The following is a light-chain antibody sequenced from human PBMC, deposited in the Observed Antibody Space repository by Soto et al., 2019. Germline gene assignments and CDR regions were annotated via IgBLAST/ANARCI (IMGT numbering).Light chain of an antibody. J-gene: IGLJ2*01. V-gene: IGLV1-40*01. CDR1: GSNIGAAYD. CDR2: GNN. CDR3: QSYDSSLSGSV. Sequence: QLVLTQPPSVSGAPGQRVTISCTGSGSNIGAAYDVQWYQQFPGTAPKLLIYGNNNRPSGVPDRFSGSKSGTSASLAITGLQAEDEADYYCQSYDSSLSGSVFGGGTKVTVL.